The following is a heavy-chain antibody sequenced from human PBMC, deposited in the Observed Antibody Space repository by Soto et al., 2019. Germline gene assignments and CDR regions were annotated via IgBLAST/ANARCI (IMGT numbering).Heavy chain of an antibody. Sequence: GGSLRLSCAASGFTFSSYSMNWVRQAPGKGLEWVSSISSSSSYIYYADSVKGRFTISRDNAKNSLYLQMNSLRAEDTAVYYCARAYAPKYSSSWYRYYYYYYGMDVWGQGTTVTVSS. D-gene: IGHD6-13*01. CDR1: GFTFSSYS. CDR3: ARAYAPKYSSSWYRYYYYYYGMDV. V-gene: IGHV3-21*01. CDR2: ISSSSSYI. J-gene: IGHJ6*02.